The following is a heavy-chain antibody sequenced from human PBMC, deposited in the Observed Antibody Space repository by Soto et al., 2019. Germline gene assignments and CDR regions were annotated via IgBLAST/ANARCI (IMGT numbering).Heavy chain of an antibody. CDR1: GGTFSSYA. CDR2: IIPIFGTA. D-gene: IGHD3-10*01. J-gene: IGHJ6*02. Sequence: SVKVSCKASGGTFSSYAISWVRQAPGQGLEWMGGIIPIFGTANYAQKFQGRVTITADESTSTAYMELSSLRSEDTAVYYCARSVGSGSYYPNPYYYYGMDVWGQGTTVTVSS. V-gene: IGHV1-69*13. CDR3: ARSVGSGSYYPNPYYYYGMDV.